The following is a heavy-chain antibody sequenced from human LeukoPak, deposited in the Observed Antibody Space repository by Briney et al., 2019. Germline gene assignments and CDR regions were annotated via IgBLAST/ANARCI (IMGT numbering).Heavy chain of an antibody. D-gene: IGHD6-6*01. Sequence: GGSLRLSCAASGFTFSSYSMNWVRQAPGKGLEWVSYISSSSSTIYYADSVKGRFTISRDNAKNSLYLQMNSLRPEDTAVYFCARDRHVPGLYYYYMDVWGKGTTVTVSS. CDR1: GFTFSSYS. CDR2: ISSSSSTI. J-gene: IGHJ6*03. CDR3: ARDRHVPGLYYYYMDV. V-gene: IGHV3-48*01.